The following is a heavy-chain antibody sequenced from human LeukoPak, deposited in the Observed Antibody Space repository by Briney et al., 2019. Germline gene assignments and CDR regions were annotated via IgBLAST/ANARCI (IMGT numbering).Heavy chain of an antibody. CDR1: GDSVSGFY. J-gene: IGHJ4*02. V-gene: IGHV4-4*07. Sequence: PSETLSLTCSVSGDSVSGFYWSWIRQPAGKGLEWIGRIYTSGNTRDTSTKYNPSLKSRVSMSVDTSKNQFSLKLRSVTAADTAIYYCAIDTFSSGWWDYSDYWGQGTLVTVSS. D-gene: IGHD6-19*01. CDR3: AIDTFSSGWWDYSDY. CDR2: IYTSGNTRDTST.